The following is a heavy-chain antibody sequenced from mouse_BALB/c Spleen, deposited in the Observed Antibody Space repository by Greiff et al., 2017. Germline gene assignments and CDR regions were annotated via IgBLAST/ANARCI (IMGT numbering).Heavy chain of an antibody. V-gene: IGHV5-17*02. CDR2: ISSGSSTI. J-gene: IGHJ3*01. CDR1: GFTFSSFG. CDR3: ASGPWFAY. Sequence: EVKLVESGGGLVQPGGSRKLSCAASGFTFSSFGMHWVRQAPEKGLEWVAYISSGSSTIYYADTVKGRFTISRDNPKNTLFLQMTSLRSEDTAMYYCASGPWFAYWGQGTLVTVSA.